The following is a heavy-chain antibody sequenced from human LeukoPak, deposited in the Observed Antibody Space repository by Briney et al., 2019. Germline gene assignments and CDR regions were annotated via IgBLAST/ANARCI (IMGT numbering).Heavy chain of an antibody. Sequence: PGGSLRLSCAASGFTFSNYWMTWVRQAPGKGLEWVVNIKQDGSEKYYVDSVKGRFTISRDNAKNSLYLQMNSLRAEDTAVYYCARDLSYCSSTSCYSASLDYWGQGTLVTVSS. V-gene: IGHV3-7*01. CDR3: ARDLSYCSSTSCYSASLDY. CDR2: IKQDGSEK. J-gene: IGHJ4*02. CDR1: GFTFSNYW. D-gene: IGHD2-2*02.